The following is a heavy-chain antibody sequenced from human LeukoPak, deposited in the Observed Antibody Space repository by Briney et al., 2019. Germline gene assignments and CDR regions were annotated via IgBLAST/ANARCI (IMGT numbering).Heavy chain of an antibody. Sequence: GGSLTLSCATSGFTFVDYCLSWVRRAPGKGLEWLCAINYNGAITDYADSLKGRFTISRDNAKNSLYLRMDSLRAEDAASYYCARERLGPSFSVSHFDLWGQGTLVTVSS. CDR1: GFTFVDYC. CDR2: INYNGAIT. D-gene: IGHD3-16*01. J-gene: IGHJ4*02. V-gene: IGHV3-20*04. CDR3: ARERLGPSFSVSHFDL.